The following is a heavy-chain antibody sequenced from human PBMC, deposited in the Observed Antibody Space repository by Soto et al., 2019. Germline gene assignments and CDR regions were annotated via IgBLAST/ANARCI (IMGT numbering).Heavy chain of an antibody. CDR2: ISYDGSNK. D-gene: IGHD3-10*01. J-gene: IGHJ4*02. CDR1: GFTFSNYA. V-gene: IGHV3-30-3*01. CDR3: AKDPTPFYYYGSGSYRYFDY. Sequence: GSLRLSCAASGFTFSNYAISWVRQAPGKGLEWVAVISYDGSNKYYADSVKGRFTISRDNSKNTLYLQMNSLRAEDTAVYYCAKDPTPFYYYGSGSYRYFDYWGQGTLVTVSS.